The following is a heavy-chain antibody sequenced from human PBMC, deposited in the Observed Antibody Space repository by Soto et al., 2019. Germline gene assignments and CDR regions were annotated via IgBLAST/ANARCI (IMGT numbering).Heavy chain of an antibody. V-gene: IGHV3-23*01. J-gene: IGHJ5*02. Sequence: GGSLRLSCAASGFTFSSYAMSWVRQAPGKGLEWVSAISGSGGSTYYADSVKGRFTISRDNSKNTLYLQMNSLRAEDTAVYYCAKDVTERYYGDYRCWFDPWGQGTLVTVSS. CDR3: AKDVTERYYGDYRCWFDP. CDR1: GFTFSSYA. D-gene: IGHD4-17*01. CDR2: ISGSGGST.